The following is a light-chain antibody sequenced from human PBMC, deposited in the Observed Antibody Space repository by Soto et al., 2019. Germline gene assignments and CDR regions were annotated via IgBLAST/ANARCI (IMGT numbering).Light chain of an antibody. J-gene: IGKJ1*01. Sequence: DIQMTQSPSTLSASVGDRVTITCRASQRISSWLAWYQQKPGKAPKLLIYDAPNLESGVPSRFSGSGSGTEFTLTISSLQPDDFATYYCQQYDSYSWTFGQGTKVEVK. CDR2: DAP. CDR3: QQYDSYSWT. V-gene: IGKV1-5*01. CDR1: QRISSW.